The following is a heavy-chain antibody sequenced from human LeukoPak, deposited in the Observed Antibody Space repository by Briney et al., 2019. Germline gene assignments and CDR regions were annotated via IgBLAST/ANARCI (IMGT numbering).Heavy chain of an antibody. CDR2: ISSSSSYI. CDR1: GFTFSSYS. V-gene: IGHV3-21*01. D-gene: IGHD2-2*02. J-gene: IGHJ6*03. CDR3: ARGGEEYQLLYNYYYYYMDV. Sequence: GGSLRLSYAASGFTFSSYSMNWVRQAPGKALEWVSSISSSSSYIYYADSVKGRFIISRDNAKHSLYLQMNSLRAEDTAVYYWARGGEEYQLLYNYYYYYMDVWGKGTTVTVSS.